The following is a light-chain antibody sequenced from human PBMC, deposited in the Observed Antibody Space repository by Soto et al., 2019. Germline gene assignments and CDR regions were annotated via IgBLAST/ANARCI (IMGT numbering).Light chain of an antibody. CDR2: GAS. J-gene: IGKJ4*01. CDR1: QSVRSSY. V-gene: IGKV3-20*01. CDR3: QQYGNSSFT. Sequence: EIVLTQSPGTLSLSPGERATLSCRASQSVRSSYLAWYQQIPGQAPRLLVYGASSMDTGIPERFSGSGSGTDFTLTIRRLQPEDFAVYYCQQYGNSSFTFGGGTKVDIK.